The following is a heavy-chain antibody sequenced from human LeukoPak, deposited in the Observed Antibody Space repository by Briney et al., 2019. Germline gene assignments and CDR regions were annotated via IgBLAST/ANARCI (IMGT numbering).Heavy chain of an antibody. J-gene: IGHJ4*02. V-gene: IGHV1-69*06. CDR3: ATSYYYDSSGYRHFDY. CDR2: IIPVFGTS. D-gene: IGHD3-22*01. CDR1: GGTFSSYA. Sequence: GASVKVSCKASGGTFSSYAISWVRQAPGQGLEWMGGIIPVFGTSNYAQKFQGRVTMTEDTSTDTAYMELSSLRSEDTAVYYCATSYYYDSSGYRHFDYWGQGTLVTVST.